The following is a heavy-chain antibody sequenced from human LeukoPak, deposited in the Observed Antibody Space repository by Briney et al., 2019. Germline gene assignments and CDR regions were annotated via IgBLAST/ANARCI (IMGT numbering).Heavy chain of an antibody. J-gene: IGHJ4*02. V-gene: IGHV5-10-1*01. CDR1: GYSFTSYW. CDR2: IDPSDSYT. Sequence: GESLKISCKGSGYSFTSYWISWVRQMPGKGLEWIGRIDPSDSYTNYSPSFQGHDTISADKSISSAYLQWSSLKASDTVMYYCARHDNYYHSSGLGLWGQGTLVTVSS. D-gene: IGHD3-22*01. CDR3: ARHDNYYHSSGLGL.